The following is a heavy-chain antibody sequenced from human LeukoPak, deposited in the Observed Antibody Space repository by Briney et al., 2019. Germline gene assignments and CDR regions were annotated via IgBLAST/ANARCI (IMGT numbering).Heavy chain of an antibody. CDR2: IYSDGSST. CDR3: ARGEYCSGGSCYSAAFDI. Sequence: GGSLRLSCAASGFTFSSYWMHWVRHAPGKGVVWVSRIYSDGSSTNYADSVKGRFTISRDNAQNTLYLQMNSLRAEDTAVYYCARGEYCSGGSCYSAAFDIWGQGTIVTVSS. D-gene: IGHD2-15*01. CDR1: GFTFSSYW. J-gene: IGHJ3*02. V-gene: IGHV3-74*01.